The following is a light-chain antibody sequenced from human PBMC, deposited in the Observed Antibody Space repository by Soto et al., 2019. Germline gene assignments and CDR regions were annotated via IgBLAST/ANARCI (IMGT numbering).Light chain of an antibody. V-gene: IGKV1-5*03. CDR1: QSIRSW. CDR3: QQYNSYSRT. Sequence: DIQMTQSPSTLSASVLDRVTITCRAGQSIRSWLAWYQQKPGRAPKLLIYKASSLESGVPSRFSGSGSGTEFTLTISSLQPDDFATYYCQQYNSYSRTFGQGTKVDIK. CDR2: KAS. J-gene: IGKJ1*01.